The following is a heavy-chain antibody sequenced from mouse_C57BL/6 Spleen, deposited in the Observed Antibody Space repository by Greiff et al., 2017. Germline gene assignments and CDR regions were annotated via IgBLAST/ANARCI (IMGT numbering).Heavy chain of an antibody. D-gene: IGHD4-1*01. CDR3: ARGLTGTIDY. Sequence: QVQLQQPGAELVMPGASVKLSCKASGYTFTSYWMHWVKQRPGQGLEWIGEIDPSDSYTNYNQKFKGKSTLTVDKSSSTAYMQLSSLSSEDSAVYYCARGLTGTIDYWGQGTTLTVSS. V-gene: IGHV1-69*01. CDR2: IDPSDSYT. J-gene: IGHJ2*01. CDR1: GYTFTSYW.